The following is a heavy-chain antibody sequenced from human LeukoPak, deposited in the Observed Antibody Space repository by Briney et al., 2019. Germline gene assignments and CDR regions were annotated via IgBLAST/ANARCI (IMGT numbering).Heavy chain of an antibody. CDR1: GFTFSRFT. Sequence: PGGSLRLSCAASGFTFSRFTMNWVRQAPGKGLEWIGINSYSGSTSYNPSLQSRVTISLDTSNNRFSLNLNSVTAADTAMYYCARYGPSSGCLDPWGQGALVTVSS. V-gene: IGHV4-59*12. CDR3: ARYGPSSGCLDP. CDR2: NSYSGST. D-gene: IGHD3-9*01. J-gene: IGHJ5*02.